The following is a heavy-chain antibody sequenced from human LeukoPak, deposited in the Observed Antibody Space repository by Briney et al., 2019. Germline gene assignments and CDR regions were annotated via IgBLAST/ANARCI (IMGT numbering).Heavy chain of an antibody. J-gene: IGHJ4*02. CDR2: INPNSGGT. CDR1: GYTFTGYY. CDR3: ARAATYYYRFDF. D-gene: IGHD3-10*01. Sequence: GASVKVSCKASGYTFTGYYIFWVRQAPGQGLEWMGWINPNSGGTNYAQKFQGRVTMTRDTSTSTVYLELSSLRSEDTAFYYCARAATYYYRFDFWGQGTMVTVSS. V-gene: IGHV1-2*02.